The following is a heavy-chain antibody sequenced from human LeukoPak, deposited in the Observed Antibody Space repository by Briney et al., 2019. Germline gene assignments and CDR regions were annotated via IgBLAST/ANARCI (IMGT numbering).Heavy chain of an antibody. CDR3: AKDGSGYSYGYASVY. Sequence: GGSLRLSCAASGFTFNTYGMTWVRQAPGKGLEWVSAITSSGGSTYYGDSVRGRFTISRDNSKNTLYLQMNSLRAEDTAVYYCAKDGSGYSYGYASVYWGQGTLVTVSS. J-gene: IGHJ4*02. CDR2: ITSSGGST. V-gene: IGHV3-23*01. D-gene: IGHD5-18*01. CDR1: GFTFNTYG.